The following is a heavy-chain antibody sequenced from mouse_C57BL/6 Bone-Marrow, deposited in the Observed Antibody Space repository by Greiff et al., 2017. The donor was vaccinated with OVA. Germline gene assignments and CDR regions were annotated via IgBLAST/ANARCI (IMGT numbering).Heavy chain of an antibody. Sequence: DVKLVESEGGLVQPGRSLKLSCTASGFTFSDYYMAWVRQVPEKGLEWVANINYDGSSTYYLDSLKSRFIISRDNAKNILYLQMSSLKSEDTATYYCARGPTRGGFAYWGQGTLVTVSA. V-gene: IGHV5-16*01. CDR3: ARGPTRGGFAY. CDR2: INYDGSST. CDR1: GFTFSDYY. J-gene: IGHJ3*01.